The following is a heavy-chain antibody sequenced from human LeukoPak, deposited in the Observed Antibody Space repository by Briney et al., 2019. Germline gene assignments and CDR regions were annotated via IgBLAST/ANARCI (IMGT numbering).Heavy chain of an antibody. CDR3: ARRWTATPSPDAFDI. J-gene: IGHJ3*02. CDR1: GGSISSYY. D-gene: IGHD2-15*01. Sequence: SETLSLTCTVSGGSISSYYWSWIRQPPGKGLEWIGYIYTSGSTNYNPPLKSRVTISVDTSKNQFSLKLSSVTAADTAVYYCARRWTATPSPDAFDIWGQGTMVTVSS. CDR2: IYTSGST. V-gene: IGHV4-4*09.